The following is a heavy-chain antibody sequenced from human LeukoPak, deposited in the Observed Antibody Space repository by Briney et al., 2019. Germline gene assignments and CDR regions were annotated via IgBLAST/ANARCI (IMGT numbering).Heavy chain of an antibody. D-gene: IGHD1-20*01. CDR1: GFTFSNAW. J-gene: IGHJ4*02. Sequence: GGSLRLSCAASGFTFSNAWMSWVRQAPGKGREGMGRIKSKTAGGTTDYAAPVKGRFTISRDDSKNTLYLQMNSLKTEDTAVYYCTTEEYNWNYFDYWGQGTLVTVSS. V-gene: IGHV3-15*01. CDR2: IKSKTAGGTT. CDR3: TTEEYNWNYFDY.